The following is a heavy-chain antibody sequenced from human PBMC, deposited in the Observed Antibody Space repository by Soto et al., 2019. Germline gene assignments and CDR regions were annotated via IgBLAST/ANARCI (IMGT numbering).Heavy chain of an antibody. V-gene: IGHV4-4*02. D-gene: IGHD5-12*01. CDR1: SGSISSSNW. CDR3: ASRAGGGHGGLTYYYYYYMDV. J-gene: IGHJ6*03. Sequence: SETLSLTCAVSSGSISSSNWWSWVRQPPGKGLEWIGEIYHSGSTNYNPSLKSRVTISVDKSKNQFSLKLSSVTAADTAVYYCASRAGGGHGGLTYYYYYYMDVWGKGTTVTVSS. CDR2: IYHSGST.